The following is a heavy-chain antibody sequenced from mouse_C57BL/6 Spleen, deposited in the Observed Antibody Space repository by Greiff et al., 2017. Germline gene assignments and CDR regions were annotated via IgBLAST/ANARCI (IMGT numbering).Heavy chain of an antibody. CDR3: TRRLSPYGSEDY. CDR2: IRNKANNHAT. Sequence: EVKLMESGGGLVQPGGSMKLSCAASGFTFSDAWMDWVRQSPEKGLEWVAEIRNKANNHATYYAESVKGRFTISRDDSKSSVYLQMNSLRAEDTGIYYCTRRLSPYGSEDYWGQGTTLTVSS. J-gene: IGHJ2*01. CDR1: GFTFSDAW. V-gene: IGHV6-6*01. D-gene: IGHD1-1*01.